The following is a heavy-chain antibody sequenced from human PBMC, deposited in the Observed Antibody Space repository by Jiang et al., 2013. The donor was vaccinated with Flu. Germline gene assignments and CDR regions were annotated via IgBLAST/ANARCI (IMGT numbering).Heavy chain of an antibody. V-gene: IGHV3-15*01. CDR1: GFTFSNAW. CDR3: TTGHYYDSPVVAY. Sequence: LSCAASGFTFSNAWMSWVRQAPGKGLEWVGRIKSKTDGGTTDYAAPVKGRFTISRDDSKNTLYLQMNSLKTEDTAVYYCTTGHYYDSPVVAYWGQGTLVTVSS. CDR2: IKSKTDGGTT. D-gene: IGHD3-22*01. J-gene: IGHJ4*02.